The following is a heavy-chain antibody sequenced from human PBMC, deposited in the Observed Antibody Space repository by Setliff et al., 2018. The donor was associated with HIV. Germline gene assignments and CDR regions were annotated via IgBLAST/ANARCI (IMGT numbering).Heavy chain of an antibody. J-gene: IGHJ4*02. CDR3: ASARIPTGGVSTSLDY. Sequence: GGSLRLSCAASGFTFSSYSMNWVRQAPGKGLEWVSSISSSSSYIYYADSVKGRFTISRDNAKNSLYLQMNSLRAEDTAVYYCASARIPTGGVSTSLDYWGQGTLVTVSS. V-gene: IGHV3-21*01. CDR2: ISSSSSYI. CDR1: GFTFSSYS. D-gene: IGHD3-3*01.